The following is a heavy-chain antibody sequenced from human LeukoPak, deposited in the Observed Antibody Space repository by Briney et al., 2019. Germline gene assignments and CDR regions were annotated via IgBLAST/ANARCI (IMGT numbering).Heavy chain of an antibody. Sequence: SETLSLTCTVSGGSISSYYWSWIRQPPGKGLEWIGYIYYSGSTNYNPSLKSRVTISVDTSKNQFSLKLSSVTAADTAVYYCAITMVRGVTAFDIWGHGTMVTVSS. CDR1: GGSISSYY. D-gene: IGHD3-10*01. V-gene: IGHV4-59*01. CDR2: IYYSGST. J-gene: IGHJ3*02. CDR3: AITMVRGVTAFDI.